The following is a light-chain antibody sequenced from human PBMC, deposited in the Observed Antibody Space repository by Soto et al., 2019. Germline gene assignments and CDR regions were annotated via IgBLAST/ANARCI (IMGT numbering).Light chain of an antibody. CDR2: GAF. Sequence: EIVLTQSPATLSLSPGERATLSCRSSPSVTNYLAWYQQKPGQAPRLVIYGAFNRATGIPARFSGCGSGTDFTLTISSLEPEDFAVYYCQQRNIWPPVTFGQGTRLEIK. V-gene: IGKV3-11*01. CDR3: QQRNIWPPVT. CDR1: PSVTNY. J-gene: IGKJ5*01.